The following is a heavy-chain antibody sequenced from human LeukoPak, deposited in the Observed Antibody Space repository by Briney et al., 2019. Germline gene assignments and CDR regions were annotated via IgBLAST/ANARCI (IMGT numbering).Heavy chain of an antibody. D-gene: IGHD6-6*01. CDR3: ANEVRPHFDY. CDR1: GFTFSSYG. V-gene: IGHV3-7*01. CDR2: IKQDGSEK. Sequence: GGSLRLSCAASGFTFSSYGMSWVRQAPGKGLEWVANIKQDGSEKYYVDSVKGRFTISRDNAKNSLYLQMNSLRAEDTAVYYCANEVRPHFDYWGQGTLVTVSS. J-gene: IGHJ4*02.